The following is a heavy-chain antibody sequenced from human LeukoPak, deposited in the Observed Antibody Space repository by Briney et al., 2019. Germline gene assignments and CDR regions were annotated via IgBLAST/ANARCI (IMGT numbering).Heavy chain of an antibody. CDR3: AKLPWGARTGGSIDY. D-gene: IGHD7-27*01. V-gene: IGHV3-23*01. CDR1: GFTFSSFA. J-gene: IGHJ4*02. CDR2: ISGSGGST. Sequence: SGGSLRLSCAASGFTFSSFAMSWVRQAPGKGLEWVSTISGSGGSTYYADSVKGRFTTSRDNSKNTLYLQMNSLRAEDSAVYFCAKLPWGARTGGSIDYWGQGTLVTVSS.